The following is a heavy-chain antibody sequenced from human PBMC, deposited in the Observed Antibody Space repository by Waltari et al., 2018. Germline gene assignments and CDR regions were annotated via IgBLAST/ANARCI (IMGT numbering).Heavy chain of an antibody. CDR1: GFVFSNYW. CDR3: ARVDYGGRVYFDR. D-gene: IGHD4-17*01. Sequence: EVHLVESGGGVVQPGGSLRRACVASGFVFSNYWMHWVRQAPGKGLGWVSRITSDGRVTSYADSVEGRFTISRDNAKNTVHLQMSSLRAEDTAVYYCARVDYGGRVYFDRWGQGTLVTVSS. J-gene: IGHJ4*02. CDR2: ITSDGRVT. V-gene: IGHV3-74*01.